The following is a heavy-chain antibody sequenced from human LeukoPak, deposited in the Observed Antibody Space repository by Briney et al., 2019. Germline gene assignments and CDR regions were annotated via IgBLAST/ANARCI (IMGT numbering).Heavy chain of an antibody. CDR1: GGSFSGYY. V-gene: IGHV4-34*01. Sequence: SETLSLTCAVYGGSFSGYYWSWIRQPPGKGLEWIGEINHSGSTNYNPSLKSRVTISVDTSKNQFSLKLSSVTAADTAVYYCARAPIVVVPAAPNYYYYYMDVWGKGTTVTISS. D-gene: IGHD2-2*01. CDR3: ARAPIVVVPAAPNYYYYYMDV. CDR2: INHSGST. J-gene: IGHJ6*03.